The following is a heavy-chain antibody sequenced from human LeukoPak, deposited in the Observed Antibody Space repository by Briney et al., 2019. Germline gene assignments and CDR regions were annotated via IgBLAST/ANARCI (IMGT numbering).Heavy chain of an antibody. D-gene: IGHD2-2*01. J-gene: IGHJ6*03. CDR1: GGSFSGYY. Sequence: SETLSLTCAVYGGSFSGYYWSWIRQPPGKGLEWIGEVNHSGSTNYNPSLKSRVTISVDTSKNQFSLKLTSVTAADTAVYYCAKEGRGYCTSTSCWGLYYHYMDVWDKGATVTVSS. V-gene: IGHV4-34*01. CDR2: VNHSGST. CDR3: AKEGRGYCTSTSCWGLYYHYMDV.